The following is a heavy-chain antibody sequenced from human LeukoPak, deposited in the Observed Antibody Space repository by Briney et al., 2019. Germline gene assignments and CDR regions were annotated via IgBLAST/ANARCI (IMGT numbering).Heavy chain of an antibody. CDR1: GGSIISSSYD. CDR3: ARGKDYYDSSGYYNC. D-gene: IGHD3-22*01. CDR2: SYYSGST. Sequence: SETLSLTCTVSGGSIISSSYDWGWIRQPPGKGLEWIGRSYYSGSTYYNPSLTRRVTISVDTSKNQFSLTLSSVTAADTAVYYCARGKDYYDSSGYYNCWGQGTLVTVSS. V-gene: IGHV4-39*01. J-gene: IGHJ4*02.